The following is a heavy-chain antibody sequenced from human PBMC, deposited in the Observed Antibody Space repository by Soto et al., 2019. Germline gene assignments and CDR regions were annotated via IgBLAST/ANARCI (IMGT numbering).Heavy chain of an antibody. D-gene: IGHD5-12*01. J-gene: IGHJ6*03. V-gene: IGHV4-34*01. Sequence: TSETLSLTCAVYGGSFSGYYWSWIRQPPGKGLEWIGEINHSGSTNYNPSLKSRVTISVDTSKNQFSLKLSSVTAADTAVYYCARGRGYSGTRAYYYYYMDVWGKGTTVTVSS. CDR1: GGSFSGYY. CDR3: ARGRGYSGTRAYYYYYMDV. CDR2: INHSGST.